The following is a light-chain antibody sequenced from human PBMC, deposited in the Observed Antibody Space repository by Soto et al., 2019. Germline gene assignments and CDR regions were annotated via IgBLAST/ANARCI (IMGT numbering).Light chain of an antibody. V-gene: IGLV2-14*01. J-gene: IGLJ2*01. CDR3: SPYTSTSTVV. Sequence: QSALTQPASVSGSPGQSITISCTGTSSDVGGYNYVSWYQQHPGKAPKLMIYDVDNRPSGVSNRFSGSRSGNTASLTISGLQAEDEADYYCSPYTSTSTVVFGGGTKLTVL. CDR1: SSDVGGYNY. CDR2: DVD.